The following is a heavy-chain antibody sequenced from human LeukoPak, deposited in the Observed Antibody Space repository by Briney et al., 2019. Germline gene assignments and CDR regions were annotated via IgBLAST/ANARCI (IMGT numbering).Heavy chain of an antibody. D-gene: IGHD6-13*01. V-gene: IGHV3-23*01. CDR1: VFIFSNYA. J-gene: IGHJ5*02. Sequence: PGGSLRLSCAASVFIFSNYALMWVRQAPGKGLEWVSSITGRGEETFYADSVKGRFSLSRDNSKNMLYLQMYSLGDEDTAIYYCAKGAEAGLVDWFDPWGQGTLVTVSS. CDR2: ITGRGEET. CDR3: AKGAEAGLVDWFDP.